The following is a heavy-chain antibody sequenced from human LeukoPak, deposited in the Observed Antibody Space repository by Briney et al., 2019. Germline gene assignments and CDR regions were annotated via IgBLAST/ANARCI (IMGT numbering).Heavy chain of an antibody. V-gene: IGHV4-61*02. J-gene: IGHJ6*03. D-gene: IGHD3-16*01. CDR3: ARAARMGDYVWGMNSYYYYYYYMDV. CDR1: GGSISSGSYY. Sequence: SETLSLTCTVSGGSISSGSYYWSWIRQPAGKGLEWIGRIYTSGSTNYNPSLKSRVTISVDTSKNQFSLKLSSVTAADTAVYYCARAARMGDYVWGMNSYYYYYYYMDVSGKGTTVTVSS. CDR2: IYTSGST.